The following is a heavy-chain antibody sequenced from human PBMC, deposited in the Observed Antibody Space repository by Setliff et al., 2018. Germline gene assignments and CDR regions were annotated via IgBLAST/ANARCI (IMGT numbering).Heavy chain of an antibody. Sequence: SETLSLTCAVYGDSLSDYYWSWIRQAPGKGPEWIEEINHRGSTNYSPSLRGRVTMSVDSSKKQLSLKLTTVTAADTAVYYCARYIPSAGCFDPWGQGALVTV. CDR1: GDSLSDYY. J-gene: IGHJ5*02. CDR3: ARYIPSAGCFDP. D-gene: IGHD2-21*01. CDR2: INHRGST. V-gene: IGHV4-34*01.